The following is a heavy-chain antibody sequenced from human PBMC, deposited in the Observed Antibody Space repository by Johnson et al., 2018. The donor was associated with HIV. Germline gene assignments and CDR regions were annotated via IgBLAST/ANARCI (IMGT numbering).Heavy chain of an antibody. CDR1: GFTFDEYG. V-gene: IGHV3-11*04. J-gene: IGHJ3*02. D-gene: IGHD5-24*01. CDR3: ARGCRDGYTCDAFDI. CDR2: ISPSGSTI. Sequence: QVQLVESGGGLIQPGGSLRLSCAASGFTFDEYGMSWIRQAPGKGLEWLSYISPSGSTIYSADSVKGRITISRDNAKNSLYLQMSSLRAEDTALYYCARGCRDGYTCDAFDIWGQGTMVTVSS.